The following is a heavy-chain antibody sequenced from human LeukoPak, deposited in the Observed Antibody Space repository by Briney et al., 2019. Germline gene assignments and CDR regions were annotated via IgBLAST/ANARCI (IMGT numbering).Heavy chain of an antibody. V-gene: IGHV3-7*01. J-gene: IGHJ4*02. D-gene: IGHD2-2*01. Sequence: GGSLRLSCAASEFTFSSYWMSWVRQAPGKGLEWVANIKQDGSEKYYVDSVKGRFTVSRDNAKNSLYLQMNSLRAEDTAVYYCARVRSTKVSFDYWGQGTLVTVSS. CDR3: ARVRSTKVSFDY. CDR1: EFTFSSYW. CDR2: IKQDGSEK.